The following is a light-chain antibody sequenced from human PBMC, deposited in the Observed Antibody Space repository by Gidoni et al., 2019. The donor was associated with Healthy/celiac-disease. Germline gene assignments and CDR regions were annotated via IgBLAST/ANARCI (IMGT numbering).Light chain of an antibody. V-gene: IGKV1-39*01. CDR1: KSISSY. Sequence: DIKITQSPSSLAASVGDRVTITCRASKSISSYLNWYQQKPGKAPKLLIYAASSLQSGVPSRFSGSGSGTDFTLTIISLQPEDFSTYYCQQSYSTPYTFXQXTKLEIK. CDR2: AAS. CDR3: QQSYSTPYT. J-gene: IGKJ2*01.